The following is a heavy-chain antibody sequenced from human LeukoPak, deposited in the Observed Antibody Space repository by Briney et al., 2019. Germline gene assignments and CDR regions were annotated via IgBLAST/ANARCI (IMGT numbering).Heavy chain of an antibody. V-gene: IGHV4-4*07. Sequence: PSETLSLTCNVSGGSISSYYWSWIRQPAGKGLEWIGRIYSSGSTNYNPSLKSRVSMSVDTSKNQFSLKLSSVTAADTAVYYCARDGLASSSLFSWFDPWGQGTLVTVSS. CDR2: IYSSGST. J-gene: IGHJ5*02. CDR1: GGSISSYY. D-gene: IGHD6-6*01. CDR3: ARDGLASSSLFSWFDP.